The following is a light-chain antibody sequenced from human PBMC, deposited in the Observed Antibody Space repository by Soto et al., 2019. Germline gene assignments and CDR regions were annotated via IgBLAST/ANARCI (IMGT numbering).Light chain of an antibody. CDR2: AAS. CDR1: QSISSY. J-gene: IGKJ3*01. Sequence: DIQMTQSPSSLSAYVGDRVTITCRASQSISSYLNWYQQKPGKAPKLLIYAASSLQSGGHSRFSSSASGTDFTLPISSLQPEDFATYYYQQSYSTPQITFGPGTKVDIK. V-gene: IGKV1-39*01. CDR3: QQSYSTPQIT.